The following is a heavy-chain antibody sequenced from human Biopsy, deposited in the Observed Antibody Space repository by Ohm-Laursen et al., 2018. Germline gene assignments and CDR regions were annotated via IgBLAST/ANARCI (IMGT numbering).Heavy chain of an antibody. CDR2: ITQSGST. CDR1: GGSFNGYF. V-gene: IGHV4-34*01. D-gene: IGHD6-13*01. CDR3: ARVPLPGIGAAYQGRFIYGMDV. Sequence: TLSLTCAVYGGSFNGYFWSWIRQPPGKGLEWIGDITQSGSTNYSPSLKSRVTISVDTAKKQFSLSLRSVTAADTAVYYCARVPLPGIGAAYQGRFIYGMDVWGQGTTVSVSS. J-gene: IGHJ6*02.